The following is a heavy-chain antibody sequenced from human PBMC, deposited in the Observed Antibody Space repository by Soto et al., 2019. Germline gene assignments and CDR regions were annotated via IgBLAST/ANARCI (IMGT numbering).Heavy chain of an antibody. Sequence: QLQLQESGPGLVKPSETLSLTCSVSGGSISSSHNFWGWIRQPPGKGLELIGSIFYSGDTYNNPALNSQVTLAVDTSKNQFSLKLHSVTAADTAVYYCARYYGDDKNYFDYWGQGSLVTVSS. CDR3: ARYYGDDKNYFDY. CDR2: IFYSGDT. CDR1: GGSISSSHNF. V-gene: IGHV4-39*01. J-gene: IGHJ4*02. D-gene: IGHD4-17*01.